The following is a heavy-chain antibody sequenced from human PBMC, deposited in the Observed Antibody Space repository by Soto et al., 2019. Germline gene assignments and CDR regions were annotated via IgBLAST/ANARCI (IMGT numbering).Heavy chain of an antibody. Sequence: EVQVLESGGGLFQPGGSLSPSFAAPGFTFSIYARSWVPQPPGKGLEGVSAISDRGRTYYAASVKGQFTISRDNSKNTLFLQMSSLRADDTAVYYCATRTYSGVLDGHADVDVWGQGTTVTVSS. V-gene: IGHV3-23*01. CDR1: GFTFSIYA. CDR2: ISDRGRT. D-gene: IGHD1-26*01. CDR3: ATRTYSGVLDGHADVDV. J-gene: IGHJ6*02.